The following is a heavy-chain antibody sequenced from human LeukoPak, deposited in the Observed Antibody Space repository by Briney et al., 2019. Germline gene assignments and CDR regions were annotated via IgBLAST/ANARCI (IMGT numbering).Heavy chain of an antibody. Sequence: GGSLRLSCAASGFTFSSFAMIWVRQPPGKGLEWVSSIFQGGGEIHYADSVRGRFTISRDNSRSTLFLQMNSLTAEDTAVYYCAKAVVVPAATTKTYYFDFWGQGTLVTVSS. CDR2: IFQGGGEI. CDR1: GFTFSSFA. V-gene: IGHV3-23*01. D-gene: IGHD2-2*01. CDR3: AKAVVVPAATTKTYYFDF. J-gene: IGHJ4*02.